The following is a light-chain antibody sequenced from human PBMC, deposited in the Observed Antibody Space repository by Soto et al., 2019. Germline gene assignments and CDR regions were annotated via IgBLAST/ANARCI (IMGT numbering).Light chain of an antibody. CDR1: QSVSTY. CDR2: DAS. CDR3: QQRSNWPSIT. J-gene: IGKJ5*01. Sequence: ETVLTQSPATLSLSPGEGATLYCRSSQSVSTYLAWYELKPGKGPRLLIYDASTRATGIPARFSGSGSGTDFTLTISSLEPEDFAVYFCQQRSNWPSITFGQGTRLEI. V-gene: IGKV3-11*01.